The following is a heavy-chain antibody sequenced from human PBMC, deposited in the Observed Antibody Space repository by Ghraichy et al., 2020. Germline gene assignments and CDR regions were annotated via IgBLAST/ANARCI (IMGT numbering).Heavy chain of an antibody. CDR2: VKPDGGEK. Sequence: SCAASGFMFSSYWVTWVRQAPGQGLEWVANVKPDGGEKNYVGSVKGRFTISRDNAKKSLYLQMNSLRAEDTAVYYCAKCRGTTWNDALDVWGQGTMVTVSS. CDR1: GFMFSSYW. J-gene: IGHJ3*01. D-gene: IGHD1-1*01. V-gene: IGHV3-7*01. CDR3: AKCRGTTWNDALDV.